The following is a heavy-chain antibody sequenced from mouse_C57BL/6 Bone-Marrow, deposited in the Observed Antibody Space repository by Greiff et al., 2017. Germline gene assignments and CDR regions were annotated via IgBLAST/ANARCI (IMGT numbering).Heavy chain of an antibody. D-gene: IGHD1-1*01. CDR1: GYTFTDYE. Sequence: VQLQQSGAELVRPGASVTLSCKASGYTFTDYEMHWVKQTPVHGLEWIGAIDPETGGTAYNQKFKGKAILTADKSSSTAYMELRSLTSEDTAVYYGTRSIDYYGSSYSYWGQGTTLTVSS. J-gene: IGHJ2*01. CDR3: TRSIDYYGSSYSY. CDR2: IDPETGGT. V-gene: IGHV1-15*01.